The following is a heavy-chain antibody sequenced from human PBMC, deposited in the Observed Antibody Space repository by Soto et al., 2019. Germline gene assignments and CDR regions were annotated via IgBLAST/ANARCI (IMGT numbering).Heavy chain of an antibody. CDR1: GYTFTSYA. CDR3: ARDVGATGD. CDR2: INAGNGNT. J-gene: IGHJ4*02. Sequence: QVQLVQSGAEVKKPGASVKVSCKAPGYTFTSYAMHWVRQAPGQRLEWMGWINAGNGNTKASKKFQGRFIITSDTSASTAYMELSSLGSEDTAVYYCARDVGATGDWGQGTLVTVSS. V-gene: IGHV1-3*01. D-gene: IGHD1-26*01.